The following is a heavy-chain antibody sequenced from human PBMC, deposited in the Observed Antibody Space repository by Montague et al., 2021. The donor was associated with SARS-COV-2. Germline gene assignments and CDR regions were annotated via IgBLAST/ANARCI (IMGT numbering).Heavy chain of an antibody. CDR3: ARSRDWYLGN. CDR1: GDSISSGGYF. V-gene: IGHV4-39*07. J-gene: IGHJ4*02. CDR2: IHIGGTS. Sequence: SETLSLTCTVSGDSISSGGYFWGWIRQPPGKGLEWIASIHIGGTSYSXRSLKSRVTISIDSSKNQFSLNVTSVTAADTAVYFCARSRDWYLGNWGQGTLATVSS. D-gene: IGHD3-9*01.